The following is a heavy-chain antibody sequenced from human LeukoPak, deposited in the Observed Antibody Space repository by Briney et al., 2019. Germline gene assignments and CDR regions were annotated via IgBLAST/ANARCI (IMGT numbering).Heavy chain of an antibody. CDR2: ISYDGSNK. D-gene: IGHD6-13*01. V-gene: IGHV3-30*18. CDR3: AKDLFPYSSSWGYYGMDV. J-gene: IGHJ6*04. CDR1: GFTFSSYG. Sequence: GGSLRLSCAASGFTFSSYGMHWVRQAPGKGLEWVAVISYDGSNKYYADSVKGRFTISRDNSKNTLYLQMNSLRAEDTAVYYCAKDLFPYSSSWGYYGMDVRGKGTTVTVSS.